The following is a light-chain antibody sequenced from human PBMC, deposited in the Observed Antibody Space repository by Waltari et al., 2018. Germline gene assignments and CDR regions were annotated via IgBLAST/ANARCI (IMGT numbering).Light chain of an antibody. Sequence: QSVLTQPPSVSGAPGQRVNIPCTGGSSNLGTGYAVHWYQHLPGTAPKLLIYYNNNRPAGVPDRFSGSRSGTSASLAITGLQAEDEADYYCQSYDSNQVVFGGGTKLTVL. V-gene: IGLV1-40*01. CDR2: YNN. CDR1: SSNLGTGYA. CDR3: QSYDSNQVV. J-gene: IGLJ2*01.